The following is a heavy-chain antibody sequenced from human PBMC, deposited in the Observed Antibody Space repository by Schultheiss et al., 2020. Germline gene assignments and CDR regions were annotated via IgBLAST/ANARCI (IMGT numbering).Heavy chain of an antibody. D-gene: IGHD5-18*01. CDR2: INWNGGST. J-gene: IGHJ4*02. CDR3: ARRGYSYGRLDY. Sequence: GESLKISCAASGFTFSSYAMHWVRQAPGKGLEWVSGINWNGGSTGYADSVKGRFTISRDNAKNSLYLQMNSLRAEDTALYYCARRGYSYGRLDYWGQGTLVTVSS. V-gene: IGHV3-20*04. CDR1: GFTFSSYA.